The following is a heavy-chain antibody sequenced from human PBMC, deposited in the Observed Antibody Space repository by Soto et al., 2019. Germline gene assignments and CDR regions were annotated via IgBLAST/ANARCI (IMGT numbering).Heavy chain of an antibody. J-gene: IGHJ4*02. D-gene: IGHD6-19*01. V-gene: IGHV5-51*01. Sequence: GESLKISCKGSGYSFSTYWIAWVRQMPGQGLEWMGIIYPGDSDTRYSPSFQGQVTISADKSTSTAYLQWSSLKASDIAMYYCARLLAVAGPRGYFNFWGQGTLVTVSS. CDR1: GYSFSTYW. CDR3: ARLLAVAGPRGYFNF. CDR2: IYPGDSDT.